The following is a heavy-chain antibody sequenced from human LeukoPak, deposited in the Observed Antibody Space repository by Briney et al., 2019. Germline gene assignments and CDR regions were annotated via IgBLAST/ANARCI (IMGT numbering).Heavy chain of an antibody. CDR1: GGSISSSSYY. D-gene: IGHD3-22*01. CDR2: IYYSGST. Sequence: SETLSLTCTVSGGSISSSSYYWGWIRQPPGRGLEWIGSIYYSGSTYYNPSLKSRVTVSVDTSKNQFSLKLSSVTAADTAVYYCARLVSDDSSGYAAGATGQIDYWGQGTLVTVSS. V-gene: IGHV4-39*01. J-gene: IGHJ4*02. CDR3: ARLVSDDSSGYAAGATGQIDY.